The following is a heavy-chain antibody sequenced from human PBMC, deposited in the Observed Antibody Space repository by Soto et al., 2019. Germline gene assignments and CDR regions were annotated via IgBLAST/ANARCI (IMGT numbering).Heavy chain of an antibody. Sequence: PSETLSHACAVCGGSFSGCYWSWIRQPPGKGLEWIGEINHSGSTNYNPSLKSRVTISVDTSKNQFSLKLSSVTAADTAVYYCARACPYYYDSSGLLWKFYFDYWGQGTLVTVSS. CDR3: ARACPYYYDSSGLLWKFYFDY. CDR2: INHSGST. CDR1: GGSFSGCY. D-gene: IGHD3-22*01. J-gene: IGHJ4*02. V-gene: IGHV4-34*01.